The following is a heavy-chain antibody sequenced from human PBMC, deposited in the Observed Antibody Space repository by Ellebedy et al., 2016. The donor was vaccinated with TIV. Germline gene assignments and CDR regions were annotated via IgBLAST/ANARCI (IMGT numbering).Heavy chain of an antibody. CDR2: IYYNENT. CDR1: GGSISTYY. CDR3: ARDKEHTHGRSFGS. J-gene: IGHJ4*02. Sequence: MPSETLSLTCTVSGGSISTYYRSWIRQSPGKGLEWIGYIYYNENTNYNPSLKSRVTISVDKSKNQFSLTLRAVTAADTAVYFCARDKEHTHGRSFGSWGQGMLVTVSS. V-gene: IGHV4-59*01. D-gene: IGHD1-26*01.